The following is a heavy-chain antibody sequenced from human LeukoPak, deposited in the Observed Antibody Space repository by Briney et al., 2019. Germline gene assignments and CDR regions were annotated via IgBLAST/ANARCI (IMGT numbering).Heavy chain of an antibody. J-gene: IGHJ4*02. D-gene: IGHD3-22*01. CDR3: ARDHGYYDSSGYPDY. Sequence: VASVKVSCKASGYTFTSYGISWVRQAPGQGLEWMGWISAYNGNTNYAQKLQGRVTMTTDTSTSTAYMELRSLSSDDTAMYYCARDHGYYDSSGYPDYWGQGTLVTVSS. CDR2: ISAYNGNT. CDR1: GYTFTSYG. V-gene: IGHV1-18*01.